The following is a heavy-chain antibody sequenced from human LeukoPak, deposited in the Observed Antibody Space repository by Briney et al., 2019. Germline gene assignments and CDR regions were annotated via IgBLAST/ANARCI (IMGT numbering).Heavy chain of an antibody. J-gene: IGHJ6*02. CDR1: GGSFSGYY. D-gene: IGHD3-10*01. CDR3: ARAPMVRGVIIFRRRNTSYSMDV. V-gene: IGHV4-34*01. CDR2: INHSGST. Sequence: SETLSLTCAVYGGSFSGYYWSWIRQPPGKGLEWIGEINHSGSTTYNPTLKSRVTTSVDSSKNQFSLNLSSVTAADTAVYYCARAPMVRGVIIFRRRNTSYSMDVCGQGTTVTVSS.